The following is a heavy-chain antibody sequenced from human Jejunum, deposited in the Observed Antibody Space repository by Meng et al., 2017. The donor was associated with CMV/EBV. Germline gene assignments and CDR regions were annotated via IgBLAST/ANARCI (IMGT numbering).Heavy chain of an antibody. CDR2: IDNRGST. CDR3: ARGYSSGWNYCHY. V-gene: IGHV4-30-4*01. CDR1: GAACSSGAFC. D-gene: IGHD6-19*01. Sequence: QLPRQRSDHRRVGHSQTRPLTCSASGAACSSGAFCCSWIRQSPGKRLEYIGYIDNRGSTYYHPSLKSRVTMSMDTSKNQFSLKLTSVTAADTAVYYCARGYSSGWNYCHYWGQGTLVTVSS. J-gene: IGHJ4*02.